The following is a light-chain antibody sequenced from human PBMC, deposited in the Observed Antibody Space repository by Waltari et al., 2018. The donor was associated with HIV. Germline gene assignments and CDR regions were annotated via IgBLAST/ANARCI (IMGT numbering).Light chain of an antibody. CDR3: ASWDDSLSGWV. Sequence: QSAVTQPPSASGTPGQRVTISCSGSSSNIGSNYAHWYQHLPGTAPKLLIYRSNQRPSGVPDRFSGSKSGTSASLAISGLRSEDEAHYYCASWDDSLSGWVFGGGTKLTVV. CDR1: SSNIGSNY. CDR2: RSN. J-gene: IGLJ3*02. V-gene: IGLV1-47*01.